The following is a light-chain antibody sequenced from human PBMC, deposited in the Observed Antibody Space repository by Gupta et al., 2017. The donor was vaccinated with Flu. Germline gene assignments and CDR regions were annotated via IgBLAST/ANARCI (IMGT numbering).Light chain of an antibody. V-gene: IGKV3-15*01. Sequence: EMVMTQSPATLSLSPGERATLSCRASQSISSNLAWYQHRPGQAPRLLIYGASTRAPGIPARFSGSGSGTEFTLTISSLQSEDFALYYCQQYNNWPPMYTFGQGTKLEIK. CDR3: QQYNNWPPMYT. CDR2: GAS. CDR1: QSISSN. J-gene: IGKJ2*01.